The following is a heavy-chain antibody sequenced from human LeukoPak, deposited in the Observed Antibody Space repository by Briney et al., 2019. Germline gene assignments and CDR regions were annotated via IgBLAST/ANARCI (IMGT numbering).Heavy chain of an antibody. J-gene: IGHJ4*02. Sequence: SETLSLTCTVSGGSVSIGSYYWSWIRQPPGRGLGRNGNSCYSGSTNYNPSRKSRVTRSVDTSKQQLTLKLSSVTDADTAVYYCARVKYYYGSGSWYYFDSWGQGTLVTVSS. CDR2: SCYSGST. D-gene: IGHD3-10*01. CDR1: GGSVSIGSYY. V-gene: IGHV4-61*01. CDR3: ARVKYYYGSGSWYYFDS.